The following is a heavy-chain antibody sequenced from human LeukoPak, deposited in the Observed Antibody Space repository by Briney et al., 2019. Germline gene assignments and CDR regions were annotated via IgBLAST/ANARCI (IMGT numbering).Heavy chain of an antibody. CDR2: ISGSGDNT. CDR1: GFTFSSYA. D-gene: IGHD6-13*01. J-gene: IGHJ4*02. CDR3: ARAGAPAAAALDY. Sequence: GGSLRLSCAASGFTFSSYAMSWVRQAPGKGLEWVSGISGSGDNTYYADSVKGRFTISRDNSKNTLYLQMNSLRAEDTAVYYCARAGAPAAAALDYWGQGTLVTVSS. V-gene: IGHV3-23*01.